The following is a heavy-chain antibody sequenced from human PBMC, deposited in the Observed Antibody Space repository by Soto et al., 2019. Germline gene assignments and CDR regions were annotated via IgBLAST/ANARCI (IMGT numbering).Heavy chain of an antibody. D-gene: IGHD3-22*01. V-gene: IGHV1-69*06. CDR2: IVPIFGTA. CDR1: GGTFSSYA. J-gene: IGHJ5*02. CDR3: ARSSLDYYDSSGYSPGWFDP. Sequence: ASVKVSCKASGGTFSSYAISWVRQAPGQGLEWMGGIVPIFGTANYAQKFQGRVTITADKSTSTAYMELSSLRSEDTAVYYCARSSLDYYDSSGYSPGWFDPWGQGTLVTVSS.